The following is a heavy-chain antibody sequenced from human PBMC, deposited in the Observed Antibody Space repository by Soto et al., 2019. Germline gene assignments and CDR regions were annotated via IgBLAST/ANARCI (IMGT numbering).Heavy chain of an antibody. CDR1: GGSISSSSYY. D-gene: IGHD3-10*01. V-gene: IGHV4-39*01. Sequence: SETLSLTCTVSGGSISSSSYYWGWIRQPPGKGLEWIGSIYYSGSTYYNPSLKSRVTISVDTSKNQFSLKLSSVTAADTAVYYCARRRFENYGSGSYFRRADRFDPWGQGTLVTVSS. CDR2: IYYSGST. CDR3: ARRRFENYGSGSYFRRADRFDP. J-gene: IGHJ5*02.